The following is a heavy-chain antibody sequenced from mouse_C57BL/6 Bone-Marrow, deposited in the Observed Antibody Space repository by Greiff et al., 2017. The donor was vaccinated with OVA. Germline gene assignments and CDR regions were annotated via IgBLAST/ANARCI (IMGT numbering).Heavy chain of an antibody. Sequence: VQLKQSGPELVKPGASVKISCKASGYSFTDYNMNWVKQSNGKSLEWIGVINPNYGTTSYNQKFKGKATLTADKSSSTAYMQLSSLTSEDSAVYVCARSRWLLRGYYFDYWGQGTTLTVSS. D-gene: IGHD2-3*01. CDR3: ARSRWLLRGYYFDY. CDR2: INPNYGTT. J-gene: IGHJ2*01. V-gene: IGHV1-39*01. CDR1: GYSFTDYN.